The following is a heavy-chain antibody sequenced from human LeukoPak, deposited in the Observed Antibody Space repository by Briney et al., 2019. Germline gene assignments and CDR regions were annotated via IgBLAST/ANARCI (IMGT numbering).Heavy chain of an antibody. D-gene: IGHD3-10*01. CDR1: GFRFSSYT. J-gene: IGHJ3*01. CDR3: AKDAVDASGRTNAFDV. Sequence: GGSLRLSCAASGFRFSSYTMNWVRQAPGKGLEWVSGISGSGDRTYYADSVRGRFTISRDNSQNFLYLQMNYLRAEDTALYYCAKDAVDASGRTNAFDVWGQGAMVTVSS. CDR2: ISGSGDRT. V-gene: IGHV3-23*01.